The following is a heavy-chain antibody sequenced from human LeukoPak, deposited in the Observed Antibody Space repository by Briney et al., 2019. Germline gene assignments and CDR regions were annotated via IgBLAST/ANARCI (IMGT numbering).Heavy chain of an antibody. Sequence: GGSLRLSCAASGFTFSSYGMSWVRQAPGKGLEWASAISGSGGSTYYADSVKGRFTISRDNSKNTLYLQMNSLRAEDTAVYYCAKDGGGNLYYYYMDVWGKGTTVTISS. CDR3: AKDGGGNLYYYYMDV. J-gene: IGHJ6*03. V-gene: IGHV3-23*01. CDR2: ISGSGGST. CDR1: GFTFSSYG. D-gene: IGHD4-23*01.